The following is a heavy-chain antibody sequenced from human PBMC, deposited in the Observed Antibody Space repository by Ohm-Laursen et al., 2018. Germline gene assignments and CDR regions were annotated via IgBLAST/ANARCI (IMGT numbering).Heavy chain of an antibody. J-gene: IGHJ4*02. V-gene: IGHV1-18*01. CDR3: ARAPPMEYDSSGYYYAS. CDR1: GYTFTSYG. Sequence: ASVKVSCKTSGYTFTSYGISWVRQVPGQGLEWMGWISAYNGNTNSAQRLQGRVTMTTDTSTNTAYMELRSLRSDDTAVYYCARAPPMEYDSSGYYYASWGQGTLVTVSS. CDR2: ISAYNGNT. D-gene: IGHD3-22*01.